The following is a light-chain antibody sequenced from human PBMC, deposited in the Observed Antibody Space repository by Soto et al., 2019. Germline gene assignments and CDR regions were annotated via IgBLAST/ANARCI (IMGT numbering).Light chain of an antibody. CDR2: AAS. Sequence: DIQMTQSPSSLSASVGDRVTITCRASESIARHLNWYQQKPGKAPKLLIYAASSLHIGVPSRFRGGGSGTDFTLTISNLQPEDVATYYCQQTYSTLSITFGQGTRLEIK. CDR1: ESIARH. V-gene: IGKV1-39*01. CDR3: QQTYSTLSIT. J-gene: IGKJ5*01.